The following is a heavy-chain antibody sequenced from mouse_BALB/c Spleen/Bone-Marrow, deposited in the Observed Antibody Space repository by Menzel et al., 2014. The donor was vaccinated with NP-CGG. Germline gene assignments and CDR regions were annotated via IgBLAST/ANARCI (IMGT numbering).Heavy chain of an antibody. CDR2: IRNKANGYTT. Sequence: VTLKVCGGGLVQPGGFLRLSCATSGFTFTDHYVSWVRQPPGKALEWLGFIRNKANGYTTEYSASVKGRFTISRDNSQSIVYLQMNTLRAEDSATYYCARDYSYYFDYWGQGTTLTVSS. V-gene: IGHV7-3*02. CDR1: GFTFTDHY. J-gene: IGHJ2*01. D-gene: IGHD2-1*01. CDR3: ARDYSYYFDY.